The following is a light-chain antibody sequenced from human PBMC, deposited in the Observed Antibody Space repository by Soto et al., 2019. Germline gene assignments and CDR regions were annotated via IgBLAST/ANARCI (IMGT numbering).Light chain of an antibody. Sequence: LTQPASVSGSPGQSITISCTGTSSDVGGYNYVSWYQQHPGKAPKLMIYEVSNRPSGVSNRFSGSKSGNTASLTISGLQAEDEADYYCSSYTSSSTPVFGTGTKVTVL. J-gene: IGLJ1*01. CDR1: SSDVGGYNY. CDR2: EVS. V-gene: IGLV2-14*01. CDR3: SSYTSSSTPV.